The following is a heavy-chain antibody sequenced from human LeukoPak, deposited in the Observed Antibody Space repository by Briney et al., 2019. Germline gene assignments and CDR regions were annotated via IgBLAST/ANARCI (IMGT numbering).Heavy chain of an antibody. V-gene: IGHV4-34*01. Sequence: PGGSLRLSCAASGFTFSDYYMSWIRQPPGKGLEWIGEINHSGSTNYNPSLKSRVTISVDTSKDQFSLKLSSVTAADTAVYYCARGRVYPYYYMDAWGKGTTVTVSS. CDR2: INHSGST. D-gene: IGHD3-10*01. CDR3: ARGRVYPYYYMDA. CDR1: GFTFSDYY. J-gene: IGHJ6*03.